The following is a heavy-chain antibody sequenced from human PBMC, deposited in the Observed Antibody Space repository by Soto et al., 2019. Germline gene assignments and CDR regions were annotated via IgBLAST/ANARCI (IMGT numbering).Heavy chain of an antibody. J-gene: IGHJ6*02. CDR2: IYYSGST. CDR3: AREFYYYYGMDV. Sequence: QLQLQESGPGLVKPSETLSLTCTVSGGSISSSSHYWGWIRQPPGKGLEWIGSIYYSGSTYYNPSLKGRLTISVHTSNNQFSLKLRSLPAADTAVYYCAREFYYYYGMDVWGQGTTVTVSS. CDR1: GGSISSSSHY. V-gene: IGHV4-39*01.